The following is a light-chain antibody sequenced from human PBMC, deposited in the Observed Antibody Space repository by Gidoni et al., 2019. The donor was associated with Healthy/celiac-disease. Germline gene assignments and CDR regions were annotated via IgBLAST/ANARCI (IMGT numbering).Light chain of an antibody. CDR2: DAS. CDR3: QQYDNLPGT. CDR1: QDISNY. Sequence: LQMTQSPSPLSASVGDRVTITCQASQDISNYLNWYQQKPGKAPKLLIYDASNFETGVPSRFSGSGSGTDFTFTISSLQPEDIATYYCQQYDNLPGTFGQGTKLEIK. J-gene: IGKJ2*02. V-gene: IGKV1-33*01.